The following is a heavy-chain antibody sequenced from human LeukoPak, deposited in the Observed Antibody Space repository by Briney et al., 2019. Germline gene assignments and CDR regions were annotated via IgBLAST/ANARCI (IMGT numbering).Heavy chain of an antibody. CDR3: ARSPAYGSGSEFDY. V-gene: IGHV1-69*05. D-gene: IGHD3-10*01. CDR1: GGTFSSYA. J-gene: IGHJ4*02. CDR2: IIPIFGTA. Sequence: ALVKVSCKASGGTFSSYAISWVRQAPGQGLEWMGGIIPIFGTANYAQKFQGRVTITTDESTSTAYMELSSLRSEDTAVYYCARSPAYGSGSEFDYWGQGTLVTVSS.